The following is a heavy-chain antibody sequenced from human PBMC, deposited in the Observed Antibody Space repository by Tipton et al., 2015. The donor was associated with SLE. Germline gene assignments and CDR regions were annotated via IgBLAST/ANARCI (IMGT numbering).Heavy chain of an antibody. J-gene: IGHJ4*02. CDR2: IYYSGGT. D-gene: IGHD4-11*01. V-gene: IGHV4-59*01. CDR1: GGSISSYY. Sequence: TLSLTCTVSGGSISSYYWSWIRQPPGKGLEWIGYIYYSGGTNYNSSLKSRVTISVDTSKNQFSLKLSSVTAADTAVYYCARWAGPTVNFDYWGQGTLVTVPS. CDR3: ARWAGPTVNFDY.